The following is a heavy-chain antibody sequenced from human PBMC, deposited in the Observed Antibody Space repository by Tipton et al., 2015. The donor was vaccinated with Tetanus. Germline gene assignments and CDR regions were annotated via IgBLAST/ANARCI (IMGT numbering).Heavy chain of an antibody. D-gene: IGHD1-26*01. V-gene: IGHV4-59*01. CDR3: ARGQLPSGSPYYYYYGMDV. J-gene: IGHJ6*02. CDR1: GGSISSYY. Sequence: GLVKPSETLSLTCTVSGGSISSYYWSWIRQPPGKGLEWIGYIYYSGSTNYNPSLKSRVTISVDTSKNQFSLKLSSVTAADTAVYYCARGQLPSGSPYYYYYGMDVWGQGTTVTVSS. CDR2: IYYSGST.